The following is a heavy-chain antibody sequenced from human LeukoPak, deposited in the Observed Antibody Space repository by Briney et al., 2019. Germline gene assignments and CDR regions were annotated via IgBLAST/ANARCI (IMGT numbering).Heavy chain of an antibody. J-gene: IGHJ6*02. CDR1: GYTFTGYY. Sequence: GASVKVSCKASGYTFTGYYMHWVRQAPGQGLEWMGWINPNSGGTNYAQKFQGRVTMTRDTSISPAYMELSRLRSDDTAVYYCARSRTGNNYYGMDVWGQGTTVTVSS. CDR3: ARSRTGNNYYGMDV. CDR2: INPNSGGT. V-gene: IGHV1-2*02. D-gene: IGHD1-1*01.